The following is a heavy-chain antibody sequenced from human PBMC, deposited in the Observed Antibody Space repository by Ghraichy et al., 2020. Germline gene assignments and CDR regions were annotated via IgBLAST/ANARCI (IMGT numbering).Heavy chain of an antibody. Sequence: ESLNISCAASELAVSGSYMTWVRQTPGKGLEWVTGIDSGGRTYYRDSVKGRFTIFRDTSKNTLNLQMTTLRAEDTAVYYCARGYNYGLFGMDVWGQGTTVTVSS. CDR2: IDSGGRT. J-gene: IGHJ6*02. V-gene: IGHV3-66*01. D-gene: IGHD5-18*01. CDR3: ARGYNYGLFGMDV. CDR1: ELAVSGSY.